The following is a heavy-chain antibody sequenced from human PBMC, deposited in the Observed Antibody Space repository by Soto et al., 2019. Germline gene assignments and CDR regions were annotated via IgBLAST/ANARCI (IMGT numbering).Heavy chain of an antibody. CDR2: IYYSGST. J-gene: IGHJ6*02. CDR3: ARVGNDILTGSSLGGYYYYYYGMDV. V-gene: IGHV4-59*01. D-gene: IGHD3-9*01. CDR1: GGSISSYY. Sequence: SETLSLTCTVSGGSISSYYWSWIRQPPGKGLEWIGYIYYSGSTNYNPSLKSRVTISVDTSKNQFSLKLSSVTAADTAVYYCARVGNDILTGSSLGGYYYYYYGMDVWGQGTTVTVS.